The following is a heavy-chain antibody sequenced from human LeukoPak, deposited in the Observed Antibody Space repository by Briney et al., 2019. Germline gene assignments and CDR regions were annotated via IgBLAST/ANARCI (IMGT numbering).Heavy chain of an antibody. Sequence: ASVKVSCKASGYTFTGYYMHWVRQAPGQGLEWMEWINPKNGGRSYAQKFQARVTMTTDTSTNTAYMELSSLRFDDTAVYYCASWDAPGFDYWGQGTLVTVSS. CDR2: INPKNGGR. CDR1: GYTFTGYY. V-gene: IGHV1-2*02. D-gene: IGHD1-26*01. CDR3: ASWDAPGFDY. J-gene: IGHJ4*02.